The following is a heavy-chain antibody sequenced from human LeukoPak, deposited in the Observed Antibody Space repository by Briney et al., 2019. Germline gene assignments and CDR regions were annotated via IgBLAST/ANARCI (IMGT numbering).Heavy chain of an antibody. D-gene: IGHD3-9*01. CDR2: IGASGGST. J-gene: IGHJ4*02. CDR3: AKAEGYDILTGLDY. Sequence: PGGSLRLSCAASGFTVSTKYMSWVHQAPGKGLEWVSGIGASGGSTYYADSVKGRFTISRDNSKNTLYLQMNSLRTEDTAVYYCAKAEGYDILTGLDYWGQGTLVTVSS. CDR1: GFTVSTKY. V-gene: IGHV3-23*01.